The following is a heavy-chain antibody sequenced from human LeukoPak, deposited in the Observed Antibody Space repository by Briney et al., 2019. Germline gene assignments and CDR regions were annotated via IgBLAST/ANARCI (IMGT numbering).Heavy chain of an antibody. V-gene: IGHV3-33*01. CDR3: ARDWRYSSSSRDYYGMDV. CDR2: IWYDGSNK. D-gene: IGHD6-6*01. Sequence: GGSLRLSCAASGFTFSSYGMHWVRQAPGKGLEWVAVIWYDGSNKYYADSVKGRFTISRDNSKNTLYLQMNSLRAEDTAVYYCARDWRYSSSSRDYYGMDVWGQGTTVTVSS. J-gene: IGHJ6*02. CDR1: GFTFSSYG.